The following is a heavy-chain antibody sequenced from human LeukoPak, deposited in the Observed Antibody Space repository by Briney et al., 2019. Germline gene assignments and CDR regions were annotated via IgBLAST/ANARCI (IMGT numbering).Heavy chain of an antibody. V-gene: IGHV1-46*01. CDR3: AREGGRNSYLDY. Sequence: ASVKVSCKASVYTFSSYFIHSVRQAPGQGLQWMGVINPSGGSTGYAQEFQGRVTMTRDTSTSTVYMELSSLISEDTAVYYCAREGGRNSYLDYWGQGTQVIVSS. J-gene: IGHJ4*02. CDR2: INPSGGST. D-gene: IGHD1-26*01. CDR1: VYTFSSYF.